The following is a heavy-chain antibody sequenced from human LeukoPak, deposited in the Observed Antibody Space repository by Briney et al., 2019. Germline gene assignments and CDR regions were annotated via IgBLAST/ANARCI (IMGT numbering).Heavy chain of an antibody. D-gene: IGHD3-10*01. CDR1: GYTFTFYY. V-gene: IGHV1-2*02. CDR3: ARVRYDYGDY. CDR2: INPNSGGT. J-gene: IGHJ4*02. Sequence: ASVKVSFKSSGYTFTFYYMHWVRQAPGQGLEWMGWINPNSGGTKYAQKFQGRVTMTRDTSISTAYMELSRLRYDDTAVYYCARVRYDYGDYWGQGTLVTVSS.